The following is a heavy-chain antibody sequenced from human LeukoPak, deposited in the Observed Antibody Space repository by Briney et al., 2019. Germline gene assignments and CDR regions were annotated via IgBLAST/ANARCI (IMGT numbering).Heavy chain of an antibody. D-gene: IGHD6-6*01. Sequence: PSETLSLTCAVYGGSFSGYYWSWIRQPPGKGLEWIGEINHSGSTNYNPSLKSRVTISVDTSKNQFYLKLSSVTAADTAVYYCASLSSSSPGSYYYYGMDVWGQGTTVTVSS. CDR2: INHSGST. J-gene: IGHJ6*02. V-gene: IGHV4-34*01. CDR1: GGSFSGYY. CDR3: ASLSSSSPGSYYYYGMDV.